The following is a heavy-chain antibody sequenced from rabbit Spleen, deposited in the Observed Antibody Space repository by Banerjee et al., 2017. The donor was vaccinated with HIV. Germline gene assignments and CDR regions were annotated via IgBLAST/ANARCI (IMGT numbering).Heavy chain of an antibody. V-gene: IGHV1S36*01. Sequence: QERLKESGGGLVTPGGTLTLTCTASGFTISTYGVSWVRQAPGKGLEWIGYIDPIFSAAYYANWVNGRFSISRENTQNTVSLQLDSLTAADTATYFCVRDLVAVIGWNFNLWGQGTLVTVS. CDR1: GFTISTYG. J-gene: IGHJ4*01. CDR3: VRDLVAVIGWNFNL. D-gene: IGHD5-1*01. CDR2: IDPIFSAA.